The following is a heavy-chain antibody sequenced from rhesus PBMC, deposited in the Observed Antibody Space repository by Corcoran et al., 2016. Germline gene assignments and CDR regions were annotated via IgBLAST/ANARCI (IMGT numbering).Heavy chain of an antibody. Sequence: EVQLVQSGAEVKRPGESLKISCKTSGSSFTSYWLSWVRQMPGNGLEWSGAIEPSDSKTKYSPSFPGPVTVAAHKSISTTYLQWSSLEAADSATYYGGKSKAGYSLFYYWGQGVLVTVSS. CDR3: GKSKAGYSLFYY. J-gene: IGHJ4*01. CDR2: IEPSDSKT. D-gene: IGHD5-24*01. CDR1: GSSFTSYW. V-gene: IGHV5-2*01.